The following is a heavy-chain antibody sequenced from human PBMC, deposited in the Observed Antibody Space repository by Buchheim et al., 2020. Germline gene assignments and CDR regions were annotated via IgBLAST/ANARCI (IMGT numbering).Heavy chain of an antibody. CDR3: AREDYGDHWSY. V-gene: IGHV1-46*01. CDR2: INPSGGST. CDR1: GYTFTNFY. J-gene: IGHJ4*02. D-gene: IGHD4-17*01. Sequence: QVQLVQSGAEVKKPGASVKVSCKASGYTFTNFYLHWVRQAPGQGFEWMGIINPSGGSTSYAQKFKGRLTMTRDTPTNTPYMELSSLRSEDTAMYYCAREDYGDHWSYWGQGTL.